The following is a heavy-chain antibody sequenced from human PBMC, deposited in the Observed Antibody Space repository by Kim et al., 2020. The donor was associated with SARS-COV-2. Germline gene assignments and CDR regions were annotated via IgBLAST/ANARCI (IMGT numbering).Heavy chain of an antibody. D-gene: IGHD3-22*01. CDR2: ISGESGTT. V-gene: IGHV1-18*01. J-gene: IGHJ4*01. Sequence: ASVKVSCQASGYSFTSSGISWLRQAPGQGLEWLGWISGESGTTKYSQKFQGRVTMTAEPSTSTVYMDLRSLRPDDTALYYCARDPFDSTGYPHNYFDSWG. CDR3: ARDPFDSTGYPHNYFDS. CDR1: GYSFTSSG.